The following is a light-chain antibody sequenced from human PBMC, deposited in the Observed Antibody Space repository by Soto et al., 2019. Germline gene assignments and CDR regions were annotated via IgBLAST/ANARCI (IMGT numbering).Light chain of an antibody. Sequence: EVVLTQSPGTLSLSPGERATLSCRASQSVTSSYLAWYHQKPGQAPWLLIYGASSRATGIPDRFSGSGSGTDFTLTISRLEPEDFAVYYCQQYGSSPLTFGGGTKVEIK. J-gene: IGKJ4*01. CDR3: QQYGSSPLT. V-gene: IGKV3-20*01. CDR2: GAS. CDR1: QSVTSSY.